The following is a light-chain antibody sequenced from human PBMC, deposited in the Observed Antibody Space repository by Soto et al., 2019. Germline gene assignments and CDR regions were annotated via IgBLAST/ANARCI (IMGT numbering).Light chain of an antibody. CDR2: GAS. V-gene: IGKV3-15*01. CDR3: QQYLTWPGT. J-gene: IGKJ1*01. CDR1: QSLNRD. Sequence: EIVMTPSPATLSVSPGERATLSCRASQSLNRDLAWYQQRPGQSPRLLIFGASIRADGIPARFSGSGSGTEFTLTIDSLQSEDFALYYCQQYLTWPGTFGQGTKVDIK.